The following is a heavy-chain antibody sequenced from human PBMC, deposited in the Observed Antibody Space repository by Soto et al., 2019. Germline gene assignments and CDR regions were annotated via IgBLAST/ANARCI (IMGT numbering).Heavy chain of an antibody. V-gene: IGHV2-5*01. J-gene: IGHJ6*02. CDR3: AHRTLAYGTGV. Sequence: GSGPTLVNPTHPLTLTCTCSGISLSSSGVGVVWIRQPPGKALEWLANIYWNDDKYYSPSLKSRLTITRDTSKNQVVLIMTTMDPLDTATYFCAHRTLAYGTGVWGQGTTVTVSS. CDR2: IYWNDDK. CDR1: GISLSSSGVG.